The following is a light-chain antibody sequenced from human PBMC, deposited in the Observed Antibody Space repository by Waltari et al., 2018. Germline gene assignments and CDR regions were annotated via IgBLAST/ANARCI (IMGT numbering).Light chain of an antibody. J-gene: IGLJ2*01. V-gene: IGLV2-23*01. CDR2: EGS. CDR1: SSDVGISDF. CDR3: CSYAGGSSSVV. Sequence: QSALTQPASVSGSPGQSITISCTETSSDVGISDFVSWHQQHPGKAPKLIIYEGSKRPSGVSNRVSASKSGNTASLTISGLQPEDEADYYCCSYAGGSSSVVFGGGTKLTVL.